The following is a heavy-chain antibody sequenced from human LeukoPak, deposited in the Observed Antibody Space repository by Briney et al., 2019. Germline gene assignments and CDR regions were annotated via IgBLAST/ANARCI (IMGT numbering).Heavy chain of an antibody. V-gene: IGHV4-59*01. J-gene: IGHJ5*02. Sequence: SETLSLTCTVSGGSISSYYWSWIRQPPGKGLEWIGYIYYSGSTNYNPSLKSRVTISVDTSKNQFSLKLSSVTAADTAVYYCARPLPSGYYDSRHWFDPWGQGTLVTVSS. CDR3: ARPLPSGYYDSRHWFDP. CDR1: GGSISSYY. D-gene: IGHD3-3*01. CDR2: IYYSGST.